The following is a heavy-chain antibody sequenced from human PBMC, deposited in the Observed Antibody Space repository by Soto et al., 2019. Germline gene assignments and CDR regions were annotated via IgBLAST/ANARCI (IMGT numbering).Heavy chain of an antibody. CDR1: GDSIRSSSY. V-gene: IGHV4-39*01. D-gene: IGHD6-13*01. CDR2: IYSTGNT. Sequence: PSETLSLTCTVSGDSIRSSSYWGWIRQPPGKGLEWIGSIYSTGNTYYNPSLNSQVTISVDTSKNQFSLNVISVTAADTAVYYCRRSSRYSTDVWGKATTVTVSS. CDR3: RRSSRYSTDV. J-gene: IGHJ6*04.